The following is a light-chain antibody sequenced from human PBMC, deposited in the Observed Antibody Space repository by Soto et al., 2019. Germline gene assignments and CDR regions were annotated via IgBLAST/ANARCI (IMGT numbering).Light chain of an antibody. CDR1: QSISSW. V-gene: IGKV1-5*03. CDR3: QQYNSYSTWT. Sequence: EIQMTQSPSTLSSSVGDIVAITCRSIQSISSWLAWYQQKPGKAPNLLIYKASSLQSGVPSRFSGSGSGKEFTLTISSLQPDDLANYYCQQYNSYSTWTFGQGTKVDIK. J-gene: IGKJ1*01. CDR2: KAS.